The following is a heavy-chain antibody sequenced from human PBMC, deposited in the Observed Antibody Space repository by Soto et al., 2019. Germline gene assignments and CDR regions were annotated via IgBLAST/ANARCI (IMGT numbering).Heavy chain of an antibody. Sequence: PSETLSLTCTVSGGSISSYYWSWIRQPPGKGLEWIGYIYYSGSTNYNPSLKSRVTISVDTSKNQLSLNLRSVTAADTAVYYCASMGYHYGSGSYPLDYWGQGTLVTVS. CDR1: GGSISSYY. V-gene: IGHV4-59*08. CDR3: ASMGYHYGSGSYPLDY. D-gene: IGHD3-10*01. CDR2: IYYSGST. J-gene: IGHJ4*02.